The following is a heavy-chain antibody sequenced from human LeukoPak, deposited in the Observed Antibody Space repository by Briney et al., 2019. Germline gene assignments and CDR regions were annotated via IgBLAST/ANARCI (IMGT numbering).Heavy chain of an antibody. CDR3: ARAGGTYYYDSSGYYRLRFDY. CDR2: INHSGST. Sequence: SETLSLTCAVYGGSFSGYYWSWIRQPPGKGLEWIGEINHSGSTNCNPSLKSRVTISVDTSKNQFSLKLSSVTAADTAVYYCARAGGTYYYDSSGYYRLRFDYWGQGTLVTVSS. D-gene: IGHD3-22*01. CDR1: GGSFSGYY. V-gene: IGHV4-34*01. J-gene: IGHJ4*02.